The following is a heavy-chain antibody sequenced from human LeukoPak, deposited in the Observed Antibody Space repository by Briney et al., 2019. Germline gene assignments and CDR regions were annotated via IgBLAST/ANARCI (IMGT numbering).Heavy chain of an antibody. Sequence: SETLSLTCTVSGGSISSSSYYWGRLRQPPGKGLEWIGEINHSRSTNYNPSLKSRVTITVDKSQNPCCRTVCYVTAPETAVLCCARLSRLRSGITMILYFDYWGQGNLVTVS. V-gene: IGHV4-39*07. CDR3: ARLSRLRSGITMILYFDY. D-gene: IGHD3-22*01. CDR1: GGSISSSSYY. J-gene: IGHJ4*02. CDR2: INHSRST.